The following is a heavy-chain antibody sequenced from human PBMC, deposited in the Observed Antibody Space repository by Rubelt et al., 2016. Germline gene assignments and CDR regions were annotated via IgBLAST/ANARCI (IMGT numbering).Heavy chain of an antibody. D-gene: IGHD3-9*01. Sequence: EVQLVESGGGLVQPGGSLRLSCAASGFTFSSYAMSWVRQAPGKGLEWVSAISGSGGSTYYADSVKGRFIISRDNSKNTLYLQMNSLRAEDTAVYYCAKDQLRYFDWSYAEYFQHWGQGTLVTVSS. J-gene: IGHJ1*01. CDR3: AKDQLRYFDWSYAEYFQH. CDR2: ISGSGGST. CDR1: GFTFSSYA. V-gene: IGHV3-23*04.